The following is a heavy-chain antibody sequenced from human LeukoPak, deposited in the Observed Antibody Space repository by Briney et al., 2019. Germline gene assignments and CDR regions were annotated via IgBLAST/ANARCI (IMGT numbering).Heavy chain of an antibody. D-gene: IGHD6-19*01. Sequence: ASVKVSCKASGYTFTSYAIHWVRQAPGQRLEWMGWISAGNGNTKYSQNFQGRVTMTRDTSISTDYMELSRLRSDDTAVYYCARAVAGTYDCDYWGQGTLVTVSS. CDR2: ISAGNGNT. CDR3: ARAVAGTYDCDY. V-gene: IGHV1-3*01. CDR1: GYTFTSYA. J-gene: IGHJ4*02.